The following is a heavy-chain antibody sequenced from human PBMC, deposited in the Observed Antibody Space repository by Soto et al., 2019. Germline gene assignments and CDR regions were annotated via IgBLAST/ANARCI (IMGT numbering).Heavy chain of an antibody. D-gene: IGHD3-9*01. V-gene: IGHV1-69*01. Sequence: QVQLVQSGAEVKKPGSSVKVSCKASVGTFSSYAISWVRQAPGQGLEWMGGIIPIFGTANYAQKFQGRVTIAADESTSTAYMELSSLRSEDTAVYYCARGYRLGDYDILTGYLDYYYGMDVWGQGTTVTVSS. J-gene: IGHJ6*02. CDR1: VGTFSSYA. CDR3: ARGYRLGDYDILTGYLDYYYGMDV. CDR2: IIPIFGTA.